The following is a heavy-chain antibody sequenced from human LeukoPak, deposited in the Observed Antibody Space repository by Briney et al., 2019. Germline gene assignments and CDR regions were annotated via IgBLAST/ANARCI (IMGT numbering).Heavy chain of an antibody. V-gene: IGHV4-30-2*01. CDR2: IYHSGST. CDR1: GGSISSGGYS. D-gene: IGHD6-19*01. CDR3: ARAVAGTGWAFDI. Sequence: SETLSLTCAVSGGSISSGGYSWSWIRQPPGKGLEWIGYIYHSGSTYYNPSLKSRVTISVDMSKNQFSLKLSSVTAADTAVYYCARAVAGTGWAFDIWGQGTMVTVSS. J-gene: IGHJ3*02.